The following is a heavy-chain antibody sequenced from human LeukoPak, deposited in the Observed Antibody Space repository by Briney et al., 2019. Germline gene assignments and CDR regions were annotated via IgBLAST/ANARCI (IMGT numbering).Heavy chain of an antibody. CDR2: MNPNSGNT. D-gene: IGHD3-22*01. CDR1: GYTFTSYA. CDR3: ARGLWYSSGYLGY. J-gene: IGHJ4*02. Sequence: ASVKVSCKASGYTFTSYAMNWVRQAPGQGLEWMGWMNPNSGNTGYAQKFQGRVTMTRNTSISTAYMELSSLRSEDTAVYYCARGLWYSSGYLGYWGQGTLVTVSS. V-gene: IGHV1-8*02.